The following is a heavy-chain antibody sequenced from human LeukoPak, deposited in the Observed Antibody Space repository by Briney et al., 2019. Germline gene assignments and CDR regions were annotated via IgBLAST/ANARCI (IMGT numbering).Heavy chain of an antibody. J-gene: IGHJ6*03. CDR2: IYPGDSDT. CDR3: ARQVVPAARTSYYYYMDV. V-gene: IGHV5-51*01. Sequence: GESPKISCKGSGYSFTSYWIGWVRPMPGKGLEWMGIIYPGDSDTRYSPSFQGQVTISADKSIGTAYLQWSSLKASDTAMYYCARQVVPAARTSYYYYMDVWGKGTTVTV. D-gene: IGHD2-2*01. CDR1: GYSFTSYW.